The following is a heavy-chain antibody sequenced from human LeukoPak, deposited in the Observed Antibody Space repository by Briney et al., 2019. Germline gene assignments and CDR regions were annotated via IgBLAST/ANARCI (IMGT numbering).Heavy chain of an antibody. V-gene: IGHV3-23*01. D-gene: IGHD3-22*01. CDR2: ITSRGEST. CDR3: ARDRPNYYGSDGHYYRRDGDY. J-gene: IGHJ4*02. CDR1: GFTFSIYA. Sequence: GGSLRLSCAASGFTFSIYAMSWVRQAPGKGLQWVSSITSRGESTWYADSVKGRFTITRDNSENTLYLQMHSLRAEDTAVYYCARDRPNYYGSDGHYYRRDGDYWGRGTLVSVSS.